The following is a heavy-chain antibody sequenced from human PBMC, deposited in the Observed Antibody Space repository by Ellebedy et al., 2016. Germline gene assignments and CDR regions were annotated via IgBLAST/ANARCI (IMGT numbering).Heavy chain of an antibody. CDR2: IKQDGSEK. V-gene: IGHV3-7*01. J-gene: IGHJ3*02. D-gene: IGHD3-22*01. Sequence: GGSLRLSCAASGFTFSSYWMSWVRQAPGKGLEWVANIKQDGSEKYYVDSVKGRFTISRDNAKNSLYLQMNSLRAEDTAVYYCASHDSSGSIDAFDIWGQGTMVTVSS. CDR1: GFTFSSYW. CDR3: ASHDSSGSIDAFDI.